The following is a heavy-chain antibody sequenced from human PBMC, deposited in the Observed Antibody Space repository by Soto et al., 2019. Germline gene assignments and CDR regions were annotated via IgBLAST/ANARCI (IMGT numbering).Heavy chain of an antibody. Sequence: LSLTCAVYGGSFSGYYWSWIRQPPGKGLEWIGEINHRGSTNYNPSLKSRVTISVDTSKNRFSLMLSSVTAADTAVYYCARGDYYASGSPLWFWGQGTLVTVSS. CDR1: GGSFSGYY. CDR3: ARGDYYASGSPLWF. J-gene: IGHJ4*02. CDR2: INHRGST. D-gene: IGHD3-10*01. V-gene: IGHV4-34*01.